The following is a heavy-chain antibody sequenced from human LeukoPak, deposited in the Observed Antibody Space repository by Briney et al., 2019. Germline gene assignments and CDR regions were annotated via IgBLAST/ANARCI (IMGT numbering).Heavy chain of an antibody. CDR2: TYYRSKWYN. J-gene: IGHJ4*02. Sequence: SQTLSLTCVVSGDSVSSKNGAGNWIRQSPSRGLEWRGRTYYRSKWYNDYAESMEGRMTISQATSTNQYSLHLNSVTPDDTAVYSCARDFGTTGWHTFDYWGQGTLVTVSS. V-gene: IGHV6-1*01. D-gene: IGHD6-19*01. CDR1: GDSVSSKNGA. CDR3: ARDFGTTGWHTFDY.